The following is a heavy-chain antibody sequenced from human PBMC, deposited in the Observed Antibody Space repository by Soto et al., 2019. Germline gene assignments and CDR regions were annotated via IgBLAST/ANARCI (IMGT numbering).Heavy chain of an antibody. D-gene: IGHD4-17*01. J-gene: IGHJ4*02. Sequence: PGGSLRLSCAASGFPFTNYWMNWVRQTPGKGLMWVSRISPDGSDVGYADSVEGRFTVSRDNAKNTLYLQMHSLRAEDTAMYYCARDQHYGGNSCFDYWGQGTLVTVSS. CDR3: ARDQHYGGNSCFDY. V-gene: IGHV3-74*01. CDR1: GFPFTNYW. CDR2: ISPDGSDV.